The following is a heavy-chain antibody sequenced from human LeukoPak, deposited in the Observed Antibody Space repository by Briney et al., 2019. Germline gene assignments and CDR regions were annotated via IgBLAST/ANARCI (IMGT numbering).Heavy chain of an antibody. CDR3: ARVRFGELQVDY. J-gene: IGHJ4*02. Sequence: SETLSLTCTVSGGSINSYYWSWIRQPPGKGLEWIGRIYTSGSTNYNPSLKSRVTISVDTSKNQFSLKLSSVTAADTAVYYCARVRFGELQVDYWGQGTLVTVSS. V-gene: IGHV4-4*08. CDR1: GGSINSYY. D-gene: IGHD3-10*01. CDR2: IYTSGST.